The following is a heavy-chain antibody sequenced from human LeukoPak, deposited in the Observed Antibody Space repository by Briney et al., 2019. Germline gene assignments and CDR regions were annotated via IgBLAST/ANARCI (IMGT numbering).Heavy chain of an antibody. CDR2: IIPIFGTA. CDR1: GGTFSSYA. Sequence: GASVTVSCKASGGTFSSYAISWVRQAPGQGLEWMGGIIPIFGTANYAQKFQGRVTITTDESTSTAYMELSSLRSEDTAVYYCASLCGGDCAGAFDIWGQGTMVTVSS. CDR3: ASLCGGDCAGAFDI. V-gene: IGHV1-69*05. J-gene: IGHJ3*02. D-gene: IGHD2-21*02.